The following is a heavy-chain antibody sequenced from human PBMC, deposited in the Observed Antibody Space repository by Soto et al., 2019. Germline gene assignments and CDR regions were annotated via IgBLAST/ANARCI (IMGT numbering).Heavy chain of an antibody. CDR3: CSGHGAVIGYYYYHGLDV. Sequence: GVSLRLSCAASGFIFSGSAIHWVRQASGKGLEWVGRIRSRANNYATSSAASVKGRFTFSRDDSKSTAYLQMNALKTEDTAVYYCCSGHGAVIGYYYYHGLDVWGQGTTVTNSS. CDR2: IRSRANNYAT. CDR1: GFIFSGSA. D-gene: IGHD3-16*02. J-gene: IGHJ6*02. V-gene: IGHV3-73*01.